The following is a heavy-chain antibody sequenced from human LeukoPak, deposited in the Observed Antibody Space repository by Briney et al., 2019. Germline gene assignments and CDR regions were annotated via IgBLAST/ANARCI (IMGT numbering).Heavy chain of an antibody. CDR3: ARTLRTHRLYSYGYSDAFDI. CDR2: IYYSGST. J-gene: IGHJ3*02. Sequence: NPSQTLSLTCTVSGGSISSGGYYWSWIRQHPGQGLEWIGYIYYSGSTYYNPSLKSRVTISVDTSKNQFSLKLSSVTAADTAVYYCARTLRTHRLYSYGYSDAFDIWGQGTMVTVSS. D-gene: IGHD5-18*01. V-gene: IGHV4-31*03. CDR1: GGSISSGGYY.